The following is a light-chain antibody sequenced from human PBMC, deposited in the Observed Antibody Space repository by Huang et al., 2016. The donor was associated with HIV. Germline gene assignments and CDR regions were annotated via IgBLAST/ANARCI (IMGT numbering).Light chain of an antibody. CDR1: QSLLHSDGENY. J-gene: IGKJ4*01. Sequence: DIVMTQTPLSLSVTPGQPASIACKSSQSLLHSDGENYLYWYLHKPGQSPQLLIYEVSNRSSGVPDRFSGSGSGTDFTLRISRVEAEDVGVYYCMQRTQRPLTFGGGTKVEIK. CDR3: MQRTQRPLT. CDR2: EVS. V-gene: IGKV2D-29*02.